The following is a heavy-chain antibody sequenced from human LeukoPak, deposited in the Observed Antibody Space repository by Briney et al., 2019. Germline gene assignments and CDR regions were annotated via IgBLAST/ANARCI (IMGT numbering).Heavy chain of an antibody. CDR2: VGESGGDT. D-gene: IGHD6-6*01. Sequence: GGSLTLSCAASKFTFNNYAMSWLRRARGKGLEWVSTVGESGGDTYYADSVKGRFTISRDNSKNTLYLQMNSLRAEDTAVYYCARDWQLDYWGQGTLVTVSS. CDR1: KFTFNNYA. V-gene: IGHV3-23*01. CDR3: ARDWQLDY. J-gene: IGHJ4*02.